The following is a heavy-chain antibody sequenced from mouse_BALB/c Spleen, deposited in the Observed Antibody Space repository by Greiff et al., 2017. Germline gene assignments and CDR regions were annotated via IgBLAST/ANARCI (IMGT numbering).Heavy chain of an antibody. CDR1: GFSLTSYG. V-gene: IGHV2-5-1*01. D-gene: IGHD1-1*01. J-gene: IGHJ4*01. Sequence: QVHVKQSGPSLVQPSQSLSITCTVSGFSLTSYGVHWVRQSPGKGLEWLGVIWRGGSTDYNAAFMSRLSITKDNSKSQVFFKMNSLQADDTAIYYCAKHYGSHYAMDYWGQGTSVTVSS. CDR3: AKHYGSHYAMDY. CDR2: IWRGGST.